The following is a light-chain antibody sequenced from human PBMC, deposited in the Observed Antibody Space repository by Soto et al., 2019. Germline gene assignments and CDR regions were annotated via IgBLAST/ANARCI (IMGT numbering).Light chain of an antibody. V-gene: IGLV1-40*01. CDR1: SSNIGAGYD. J-gene: IGLJ2*01. Sequence: QSVLTQPPSVSGAPGQRVSISCTGSSSNIGAGYDVHWYHQLPGTAPKLLLYGNNNRPSGVPGRFSGSKSGTSASLVITGLQAEDEADYYCQSFDTRLNSVVFGGGTKLTVL. CDR2: GNN. CDR3: QSFDTRLNSVV.